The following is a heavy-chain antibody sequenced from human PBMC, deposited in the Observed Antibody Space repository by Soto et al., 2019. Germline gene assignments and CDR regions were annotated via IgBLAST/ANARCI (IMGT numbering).Heavy chain of an antibody. D-gene: IGHD3-22*01. J-gene: IGHJ6*02. Sequence: GESLKISCNGSGYSFTSYWIGWVRQMPGKGLEWMGIIYPGDSDTRYSPSFQGQVTISADKSISTAYLQWSSLKASDTAMYYCAILKYYYDSSGYYGYGMDVWGQGTTVTVSS. CDR2: IYPGDSDT. CDR3: AILKYYYDSSGYYGYGMDV. V-gene: IGHV5-51*01. CDR1: GYSFTSYW.